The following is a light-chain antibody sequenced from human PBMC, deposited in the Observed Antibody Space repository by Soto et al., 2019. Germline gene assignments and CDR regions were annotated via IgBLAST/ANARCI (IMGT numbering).Light chain of an antibody. CDR3: AAWDDIVNGYV. Sequence: QSVLTQPPSVSGTPGQRVSISCSGIWFNIGRNSVSWYHHLPGTAPKLLIYSNNQRPSGVTGRFSGSKSGTSASLAISGLQSEDEADYYCAAWDDIVNGYVFGTGTKVTVL. CDR1: WFNIGRNS. J-gene: IGLJ1*01. V-gene: IGLV1-44*01. CDR2: SNN.